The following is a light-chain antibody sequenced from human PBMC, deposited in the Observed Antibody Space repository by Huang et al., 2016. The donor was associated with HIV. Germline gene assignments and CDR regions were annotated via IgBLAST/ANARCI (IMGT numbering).Light chain of an antibody. CDR3: QQRSDWPRT. Sequence: EIVLTQSPATLSLSPGERATLSCRASQSVSSDLDWYQQKAGQAPRLLIYGASNRATGIPARFSGSGSGTDFTLTISSLEPEDFAVYYCQQRSDWPRTFGQGTKLEI. CDR1: QSVSSD. CDR2: GAS. J-gene: IGKJ2*01. V-gene: IGKV3-11*01.